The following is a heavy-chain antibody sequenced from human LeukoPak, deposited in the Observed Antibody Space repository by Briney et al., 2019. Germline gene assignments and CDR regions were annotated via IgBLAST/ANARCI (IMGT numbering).Heavy chain of an antibody. Sequence: ASVKVSCKASGYTFTSYCMSWVRQAPGQGLEWMGWINAYNGNSNYAQKLQGRVTMTTDTSNSTAYMELKGVRSEDTGVYFCARWSQGLEWLLSYYLDLWGKGTTDTVSS. V-gene: IGHV1-18*01. D-gene: IGHD3-3*01. J-gene: IGHJ6*03. CDR2: INAYNGNS. CDR1: GYTFTSYC. CDR3: ARWSQGLEWLLSYYLDL.